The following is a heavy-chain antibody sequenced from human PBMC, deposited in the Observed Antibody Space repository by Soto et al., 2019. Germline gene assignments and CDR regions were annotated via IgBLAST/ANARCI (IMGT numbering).Heavy chain of an antibody. Sequence: GGSLRLSCAAPGFTFSSYWMSWVRQAPGKGLEWVANIKQDGSEKYYVDSVKGRFTISRDNAKNSLYLQMNSLRAEDTAVYYCARDPDMFRFDYWGQGTLVTVSS. CDR2: IKQDGSEK. J-gene: IGHJ4*02. D-gene: IGHD3-10*02. V-gene: IGHV3-7*01. CDR1: GFTFSSYW. CDR3: ARDPDMFRFDY.